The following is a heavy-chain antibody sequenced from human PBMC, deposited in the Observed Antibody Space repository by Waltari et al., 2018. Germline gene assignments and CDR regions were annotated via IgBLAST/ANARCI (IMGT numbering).Heavy chain of an antibody. V-gene: IGHV1-69*14. CDR2: IIPIVGRA. CDR1: GGTFSSYA. D-gene: IGHD3-22*01. CDR3: ARTNSYYDSSGYSY. J-gene: IGHJ4*02. Sequence: QVQLVQSGAEVKKPGSSVKVSCKASGGTFSSYAISWVRLAPGQGLEWMGGIIPIVGRADYAQKVKGRVTITADKATSTAYMEMSSLRSEDTAVYYCARTNSYYDSSGYSYWGQGTLVTVSS.